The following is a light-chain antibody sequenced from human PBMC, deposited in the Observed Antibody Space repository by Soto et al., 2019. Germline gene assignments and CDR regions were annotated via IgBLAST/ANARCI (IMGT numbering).Light chain of an antibody. Sequence: EIVLTQSPGTLSLSPGERATLSCRASQSVSSSYLAWYQQKPGQAPRLLIYGASSRATGIPDRFSGSGSGTDFPLTISRVEHEDFAVYYCQQYGSSPYTFGQGTKLEIK. J-gene: IGKJ2*01. CDR1: QSVSSSY. CDR2: GAS. CDR3: QQYGSSPYT. V-gene: IGKV3-20*01.